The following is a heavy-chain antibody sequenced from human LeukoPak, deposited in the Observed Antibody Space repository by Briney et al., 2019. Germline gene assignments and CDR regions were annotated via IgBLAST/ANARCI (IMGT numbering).Heavy chain of an antibody. J-gene: IGHJ4*02. D-gene: IGHD4-11*01. CDR2: IGSGGTA. CDR3: AKESTGQFDY. Sequence: PGGSLRLSCAASGFRFSSYAMSWVRQAPGKGLKWVSAIGSGGTAYYADSVKGRFTISRDNSKNTLYLQMNSLRAEDTALYYCAKESTGQFDYWGQGTLVTVSS. CDR1: GFRFSSYA. V-gene: IGHV3-23*01.